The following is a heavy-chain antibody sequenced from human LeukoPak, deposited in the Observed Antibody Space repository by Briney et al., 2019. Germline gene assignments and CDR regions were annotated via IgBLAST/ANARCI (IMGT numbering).Heavy chain of an antibody. CDR3: ARGDTAMVSYWFDP. Sequence: SETLSLTCTVSGGSISSCYWSWIRQPPGKGLEWIGYIYYSGSTNYNPSLKSRVTISVDTSKNQFSLKLSSVTAADTAVYYCARGDTAMVSYWFDPWGQGTLVTVSS. V-gene: IGHV4-59*01. D-gene: IGHD5-18*01. J-gene: IGHJ5*02. CDR1: GGSISSCY. CDR2: IYYSGST.